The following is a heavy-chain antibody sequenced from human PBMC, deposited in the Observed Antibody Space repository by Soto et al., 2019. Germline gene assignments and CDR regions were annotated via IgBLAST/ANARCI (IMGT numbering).Heavy chain of an antibody. CDR3: ARDQYSGSYWFDY. CDR2: IWYDGSNK. Sequence: GGSLRLSCAASRFTFSSYGMHWVRQAPGKGLEWVAVIWYDGSNKYYADSVKGRFTISRDNSKNTLYLQMNSLRAEDTAVYYCARDQYSGSYWFDYWGQGTLVTAPQ. D-gene: IGHD1-26*01. V-gene: IGHV3-33*01. CDR1: RFTFSSYG. J-gene: IGHJ4*02.